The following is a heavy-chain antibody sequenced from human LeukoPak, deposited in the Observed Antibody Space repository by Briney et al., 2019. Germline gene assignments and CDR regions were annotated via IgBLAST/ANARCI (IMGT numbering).Heavy chain of an antibody. J-gene: IGHJ4*02. CDR3: AKDQPLSVISHYDFWSGPYFDY. D-gene: IGHD3-3*01. CDR2: ISGSGGST. V-gene: IGHV3-23*01. Sequence: PGGSLRLSCAASGFTFSSYWMHWVRQAPGKGLEWVSAISGSGGSTYYADSVKGRFTISRDNSKNTLYLQMNSLRAEDTAVYYCAKDQPLSVISHYDFWSGPYFDYWGQGTLVTVSS. CDR1: GFTFSSYW.